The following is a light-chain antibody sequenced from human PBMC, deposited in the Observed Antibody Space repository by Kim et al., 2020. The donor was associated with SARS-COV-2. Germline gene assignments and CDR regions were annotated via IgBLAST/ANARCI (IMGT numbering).Light chain of an antibody. Sequence: TICCSSRMHNIARITVNCYKKIPATENKLLLYRNNQRPSGGEDLFSGSKSGISAFLAISGLQSEDEAEDYCAAWDDSLNGYVFGTGTKVTVL. J-gene: IGLJ1*01. CDR2: RNN. CDR1: MHNIARIT. CDR3: AAWDDSLNGYV. V-gene: IGLV1-44*01.